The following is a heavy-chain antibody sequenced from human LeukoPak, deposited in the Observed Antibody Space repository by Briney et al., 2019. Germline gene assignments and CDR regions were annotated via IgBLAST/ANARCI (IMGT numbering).Heavy chain of an antibody. V-gene: IGHV1-69*13. CDR3: ATERLVPGGPGPRGAFDI. CDR1: GGTFSSYA. CDR2: IIPIFGTA. Sequence: ASVKVSYKASGGTFSSYAISWVRQAPGQGLEWMGGIIPIFGTANYAQKFQGRVTITADESTSTAYMELSSLRSEDTAVYYCATERLVPGGPGPRGAFDIWGQGTMVTVSS. D-gene: IGHD2-2*01. J-gene: IGHJ3*02.